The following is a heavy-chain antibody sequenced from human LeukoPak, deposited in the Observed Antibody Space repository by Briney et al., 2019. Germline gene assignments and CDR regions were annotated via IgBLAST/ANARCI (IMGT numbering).Heavy chain of an antibody. D-gene: IGHD2-21*02. Sequence: GGSLRLSCAASGFTFSSYAMSWVRQAPGKGLEWVSFISSSSEYIYYANSVKGRFTISRDNAKNSLYLQVNSLRAEDTAVYYCARVGYCGGDCYPFDYWGQGTLTTISS. CDR2: ISSSSEYI. CDR1: GFTFSSYA. J-gene: IGHJ4*02. CDR3: ARVGYCGGDCYPFDY. V-gene: IGHV3-21*01.